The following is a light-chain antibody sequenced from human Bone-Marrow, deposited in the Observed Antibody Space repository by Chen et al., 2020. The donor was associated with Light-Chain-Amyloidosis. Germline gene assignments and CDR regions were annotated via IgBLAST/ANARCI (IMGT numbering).Light chain of an antibody. CDR1: DLPTKY. Sequence: SYELTQPPSVSVSQGQTARITCSGDDLPTKYAYWYQKKPGQAPVLVIHRDTERPSGISERFSGTSSGTTATLTISGVQAEDEADYHCQSADSSGTYEVIFGGGTKLTVL. CDR3: QSADSSGTYEVI. CDR2: RDT. V-gene: IGLV3-25*03. J-gene: IGLJ2*01.